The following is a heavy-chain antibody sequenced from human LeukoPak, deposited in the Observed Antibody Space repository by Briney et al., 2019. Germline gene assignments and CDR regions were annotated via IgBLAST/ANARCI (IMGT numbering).Heavy chain of an antibody. CDR1: GGSFSGYY. Sequence: SETLSLTCAVYGGSFSGYYWSWIRQPPGKGLEWIGEINHSGSTNYNPSLKSRVTISVDTSKNQFSLKLSSVPAADTAVYYCARESADYGSIDYWGQGTLVTVSS. J-gene: IGHJ4*02. CDR3: ARESADYGSIDY. D-gene: IGHD4/OR15-4a*01. V-gene: IGHV4-34*01. CDR2: INHSGST.